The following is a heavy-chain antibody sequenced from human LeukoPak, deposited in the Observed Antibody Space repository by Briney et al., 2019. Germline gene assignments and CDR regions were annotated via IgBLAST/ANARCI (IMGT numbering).Heavy chain of an antibody. CDR3: ARIPIVLITSGGY. CDR1: GFTFSNYN. V-gene: IGHV3-53*01. CDR2: IYSDGST. J-gene: IGHJ4*02. D-gene: IGHD3-22*01. Sequence: PGGSLRLSCAASGFTFSNYNMNWVRQAPGKGLEWLSVIYSDGSTYYADSVKGRFTISRDNSKNTLYLQMNSLRAEDTAVYYCARIPIVLITSGGYWGQGTLVTVSS.